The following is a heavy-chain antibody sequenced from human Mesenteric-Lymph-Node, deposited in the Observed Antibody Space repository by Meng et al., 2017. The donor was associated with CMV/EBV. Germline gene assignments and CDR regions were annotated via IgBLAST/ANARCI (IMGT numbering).Heavy chain of an antibody. CDR2: VSHDGDTK. J-gene: IGHJ6*02. D-gene: IGHD1-1*01. Sequence: GESLKISCEGSEFMFSSYAMHWVRQAPGKGPEWVAVVSHDGDTKYYADSVKGRFTISRDNSENMLYLQMDSLKTEDTAVYYCAKGGGGTGHYYGLDVWGQGTTVTVSS. V-gene: IGHV3-30-3*01. CDR1: EFMFSSYA. CDR3: AKGGGGTGHYYGLDV.